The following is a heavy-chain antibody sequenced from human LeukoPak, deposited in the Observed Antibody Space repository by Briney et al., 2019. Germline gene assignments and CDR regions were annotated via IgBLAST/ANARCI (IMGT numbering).Heavy chain of an antibody. Sequence: TGGSLRLSCAASGFTFSSYWMHWVRHAPGKGVVWVSLISPDGSTTKYAGFLDGRFTLSRHNAKNPLYLQINSLRAEHTAAYYCVRGNFNGGIDYWGQGTLVTGSS. CDR1: GFTFSSYW. J-gene: IGHJ4*02. CDR3: VRGNFNGGIDY. V-gene: IGHV3-74*01. CDR2: ISPDGSTT.